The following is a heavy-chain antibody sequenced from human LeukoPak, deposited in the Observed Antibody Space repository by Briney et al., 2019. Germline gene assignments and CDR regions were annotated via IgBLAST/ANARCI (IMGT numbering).Heavy chain of an antibody. D-gene: IGHD3-22*01. CDR2: ISAYNGNT. CDR1: GYTFTSYG. CDR3: ARDDYYDSSQYYNY. V-gene: IGHV1-18*01. Sequence: GASVKVSCKASGYTFTSYGISWVRQAPGQGLEWMGWISAYNGNTNYAQKLQGRVTMTTDTSTSTAYMELRSLRSVDTAVYYCARDDYYDSSQYYNYWGQGTLVTVSS. J-gene: IGHJ4*02.